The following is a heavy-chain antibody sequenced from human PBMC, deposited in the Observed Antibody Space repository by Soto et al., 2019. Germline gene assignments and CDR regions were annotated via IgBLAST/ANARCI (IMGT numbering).Heavy chain of an antibody. CDR2: IKQDGTEK. J-gene: IGHJ3*02. CDR3: ARGDTPMITLMDSFDI. CDR1: GFTHSRYW. D-gene: IGHD3-16*01. Sequence: GGSLRLSCAASGFTHSRYWMNWVRQAPGKGLEWVANIKQDGTEKNYVDSVKGRFTISRDNASKSLYLQMDSLRAEDTAVYFCARGDTPMITLMDSFDIWGQGTMVTVSS. V-gene: IGHV3-7*01.